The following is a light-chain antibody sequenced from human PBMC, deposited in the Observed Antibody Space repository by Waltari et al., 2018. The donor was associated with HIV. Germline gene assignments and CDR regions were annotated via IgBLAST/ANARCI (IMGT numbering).Light chain of an antibody. Sequence: VMTQSPATLSASPGERATPSCRASQGITYSRLAWYQQKNGQAPRLLIYGASTRATGIPARFSGSESGREFTLTISSLQSEDFAIYFCQQYDQYPRTFGQGTKVETK. CDR2: GAS. CDR1: QGITYSR. J-gene: IGKJ1*01. V-gene: IGKV3D-15*01. CDR3: QQYDQYPRT.